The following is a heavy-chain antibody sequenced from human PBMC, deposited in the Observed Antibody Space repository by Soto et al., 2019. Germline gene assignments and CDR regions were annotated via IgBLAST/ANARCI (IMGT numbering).Heavy chain of an antibody. CDR3: ARGQVLRYFDWLQL. V-gene: IGHV1-8*01. CDR2: MNPNSGTT. Sequence: QVQLVQSGAEVKKPGASVKVSCKASGYTFTSYDINWVRQATGQGLEWMGWMNPNSGTTGYAQKFEGRVTMIRNTSIITAYMELSSLRSEDTAVYYCARGQVLRYFDWLQLWGQGTLVTVSS. J-gene: IGHJ4*02. CDR1: GYTFTSYD. D-gene: IGHD3-9*01.